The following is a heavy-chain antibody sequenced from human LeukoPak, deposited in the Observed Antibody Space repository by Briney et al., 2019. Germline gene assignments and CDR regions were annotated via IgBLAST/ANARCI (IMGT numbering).Heavy chain of an antibody. CDR3: ARDYRGGWNDY. V-gene: IGHV3-7*01. Sequence: PRGSLRLSCAATGFTFTKHWMSWVRQTKDKGLECVAKIREDGGEKHYVDSVKGRFTISRDNAKNSVYLQMNSLSVDDTAVYYCARDYRGGWNDYWGQGTLVTVSS. CDR1: GFTFTKHW. D-gene: IGHD1-26*01. CDR2: IREDGGEK. J-gene: IGHJ4*02.